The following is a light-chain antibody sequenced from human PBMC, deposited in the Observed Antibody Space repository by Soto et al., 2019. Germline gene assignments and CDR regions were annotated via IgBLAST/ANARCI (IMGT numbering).Light chain of an antibody. Sequence: EILLTQSPGTLSLSPGERATLACRASKTVSSSHLAWYQQKPGQAPRLLIYGASSRATGIPDRFSGSGSGTDFTLTISRLEPEDFAVYYCQQYGSSPRFTFGPGTRVDIK. CDR1: KTVSSSH. CDR2: GAS. CDR3: QQYGSSPRFT. J-gene: IGKJ3*01. V-gene: IGKV3-20*01.